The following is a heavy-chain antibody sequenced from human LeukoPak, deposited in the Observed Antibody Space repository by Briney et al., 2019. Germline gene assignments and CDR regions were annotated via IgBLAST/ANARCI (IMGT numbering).Heavy chain of an antibody. CDR3: AKVRHGSGWSLHYWYFDL. D-gene: IGHD6-19*01. J-gene: IGHJ2*01. CDR2: ISGSGGST. Sequence: GGSLRLSCAASGFTFSSYAMSWVRQAPGKGLEWVSAISGSGGSTYYADSVKGRFTISRDNSKNTLYLQMNSLRAEDTAVYYCAKVRHGSGWSLHYWYFDLWGRGTLVTVSS. CDR1: GFTFSSYA. V-gene: IGHV3-23*01.